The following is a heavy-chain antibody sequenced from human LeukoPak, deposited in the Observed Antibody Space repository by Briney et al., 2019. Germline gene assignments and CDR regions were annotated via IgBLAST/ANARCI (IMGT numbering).Heavy chain of an antibody. Sequence: GRSLRLSCAASGFTFSSYAMHWVRQAPGKGLEWVAVISYDGSNKYYADSVKGRFTTSRDNSKNTLYLQMNSLRAEDTAVYYCAREMGYSYGPHYFDYWGQGTLVTVSS. V-gene: IGHV3-30*04. CDR2: ISYDGSNK. CDR1: GFTFSSYA. J-gene: IGHJ4*02. D-gene: IGHD5-18*01. CDR3: AREMGYSYGPHYFDY.